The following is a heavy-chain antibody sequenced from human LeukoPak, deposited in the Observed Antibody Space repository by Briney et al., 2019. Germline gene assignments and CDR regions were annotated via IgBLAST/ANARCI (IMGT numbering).Heavy chain of an antibody. Sequence: HPGGSLRLSCAAAKFTFSFYDMHWVRQGPGKGLEWVSGITTAADTYYAGSVKGRFTISREDARNLLFLQMNSLRAGDTAVYYCVRVRVGSGAFDVWGQGTMVTVSS. V-gene: IGHV3-13*01. J-gene: IGHJ3*01. CDR3: VRVRVGSGAFDV. D-gene: IGHD1-26*01. CDR1: KFTFSFYD. CDR2: ITTAADT.